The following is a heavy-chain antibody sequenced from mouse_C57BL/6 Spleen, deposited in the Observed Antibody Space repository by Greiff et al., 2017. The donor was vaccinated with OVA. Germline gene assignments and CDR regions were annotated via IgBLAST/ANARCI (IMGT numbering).Heavy chain of an antibody. V-gene: IGHV1-39*01. CDR2: INPNYGTT. J-gene: IGHJ4*01. CDR3: AGDYGSGYVYAMDY. Sequence: EVKLMESGPELVKPGASVKISCKASGYSFTDYNMNWVKQSNGKSLEWIGVINPNYGTTSSNQKFKGKATLTVDQSSSTAYMQLNSLTSGDSAVYYCAGDYGSGYVYAMDYGGQGTAVTVSS. CDR1: GYSFTDYN. D-gene: IGHD1-1*01.